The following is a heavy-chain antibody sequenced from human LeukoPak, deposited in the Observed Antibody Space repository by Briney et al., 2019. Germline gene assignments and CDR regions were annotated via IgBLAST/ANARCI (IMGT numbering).Heavy chain of an antibody. J-gene: IGHJ5*02. V-gene: IGHV4-59*01. CDR2: MYYSGTT. Sequence: PSETLSLTCTVSGASITSYYWSWFRQPPGKGLEWIGYMYYSGTTNYNPSLKSRVTISVDTSKNQFSLKLSYVTAADTAVYYCARDLGFCSSTSCYPWFDPWGQGTLGTVSS. CDR3: ARDLGFCSSTSCYPWFDP. CDR1: GASITSYY. D-gene: IGHD2-2*01.